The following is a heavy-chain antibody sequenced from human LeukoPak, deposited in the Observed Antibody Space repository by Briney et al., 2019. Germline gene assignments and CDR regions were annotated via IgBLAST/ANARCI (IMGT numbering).Heavy chain of an antibody. J-gene: IGHJ6*03. Sequence: GGSLRLSCAASGFTFSSYWMSWVRQAPGKGLEWVANIKQDGSEKYYVDSVKGRFTISRDNAKKSLYLQMNSLRAEDTAVYYCARVREYSSGGYHFYYYYYYMDVWGKGTTVTISS. CDR3: ARVREYSSGGYHFYYYYYYMDV. CDR1: GFTFSSYW. D-gene: IGHD6-19*01. CDR2: IKQDGSEK. V-gene: IGHV3-7*01.